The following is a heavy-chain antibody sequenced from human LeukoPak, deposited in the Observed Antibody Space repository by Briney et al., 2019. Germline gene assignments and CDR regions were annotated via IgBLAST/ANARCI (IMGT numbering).Heavy chain of an antibody. D-gene: IGHD3-10*01. J-gene: IGHJ4*02. CDR2: IYTSGST. CDR1: GGSISSGSYY. Sequence: SETLSLTCTVSGGSISSGSYYWSWIRQPAGKGLEWIGRIYTSGSTNYNPSLKSRVTISVDTSKNQFSLKLSSVTAADTAVYYCARARWPGNFDYWGQGTLVTVSS. CDR3: ARARWPGNFDY. V-gene: IGHV4-61*02.